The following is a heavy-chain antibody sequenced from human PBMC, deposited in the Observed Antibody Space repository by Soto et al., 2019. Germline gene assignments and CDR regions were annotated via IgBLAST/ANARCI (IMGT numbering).Heavy chain of an antibody. D-gene: IGHD2-8*02. J-gene: IGHJ5*02. Sequence: RLATRQGLEWMGRIIPILGIGNFAQKFQGRVTITADKSTSTAYMELSSLRSEDTAVYYFASLAGGASCTIGLGLWGQGTLVSV. V-gene: IGHV1-69*02. CDR2: IIPILGIG. CDR3: ASLAGGASCTIGLGL.